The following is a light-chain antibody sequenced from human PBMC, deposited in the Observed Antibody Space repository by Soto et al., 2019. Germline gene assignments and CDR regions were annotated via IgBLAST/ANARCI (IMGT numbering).Light chain of an antibody. CDR2: GNS. CDR3: PSYDSSLSGWV. CDR1: SSNIGAGYD. V-gene: IGLV1-40*01. Sequence: QSVLTQPPSVSGAPGQRVTISCTGSSSNIGAGYDVKWYQQLPGTAPKLLIYGNSHRPSGVPDRFSGSKSGTSASLAITGLQPEDEAAYYCPSYDSSLSGWVFGGGTKLTVL. J-gene: IGLJ3*02.